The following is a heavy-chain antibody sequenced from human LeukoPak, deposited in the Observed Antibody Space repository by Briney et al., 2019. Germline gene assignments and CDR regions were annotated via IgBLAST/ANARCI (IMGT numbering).Heavy chain of an antibody. V-gene: IGHV4-34*01. CDR3: ARDSGSWYIYYYYFDY. D-gene: IGHD6-13*01. J-gene: IGHJ4*02. Sequence: SETLSLTCAVYGGSFSGYYWSWIRQPPGKGLEWIGEINHSGSTNYNPSLKSRVTISVDTSKNQFSLKLSSVTAADTAVYYCARDSGSWYIYYYYFDYWGQGTLVTVSS. CDR1: GGSFSGYY. CDR2: INHSGST.